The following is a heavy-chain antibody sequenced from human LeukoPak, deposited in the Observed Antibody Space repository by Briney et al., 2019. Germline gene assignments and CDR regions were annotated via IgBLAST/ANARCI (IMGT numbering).Heavy chain of an antibody. CDR2: IYTSGST. CDR3: ARDVFGSGNYNRWFDP. J-gene: IGHJ5*02. V-gene: IGHV4-61*02. D-gene: IGHD3-10*01. Sequence: PSQTLSLTCTVSGGSISSGSYYWSWIRQPAGKGLEWIGRIYTSGSTNYNPSLKSRVTISVDTSKNQFSLNLSSVTAADTAMYYCARDVFGSGNYNRWFDPWGQGTLVTVSS. CDR1: GGSISSGSYY.